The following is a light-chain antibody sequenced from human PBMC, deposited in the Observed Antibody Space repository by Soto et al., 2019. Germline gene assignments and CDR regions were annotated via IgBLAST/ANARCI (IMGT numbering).Light chain of an antibody. Sequence: QSVLTQPPSVYGAPGQRFSISCTGSTSNIGAPYDVHWYQHLPGAAPKLLIYGDNNRPSGVPDRFSGSKSGTSASLAITSLQAEDEADYYCQSYDISLHNYVFGTGTKVTVL. CDR2: GDN. J-gene: IGLJ1*01. V-gene: IGLV1-40*01. CDR3: QSYDISLHNYV. CDR1: TSNIGAPYD.